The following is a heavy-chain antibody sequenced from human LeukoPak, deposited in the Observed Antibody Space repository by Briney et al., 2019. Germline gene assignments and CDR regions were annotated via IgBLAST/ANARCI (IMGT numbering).Heavy chain of an antibody. V-gene: IGHV4-31*03. CDR2: IYYSGST. D-gene: IGHD3-22*01. J-gene: IGHJ6*03. Sequence: SQTLSLTCTVSGGSISSGGYYWSWIRQHPGKGLEWIGYIYYSGSTYYNPSLKSRVTISVDTSKNQFSLKLSSVTAADTAAYYCARDRRYSFDSSGYQSPTGYYMDVWGKGTTVTVSS. CDR1: GGSISSGGYY. CDR3: ARDRRYSFDSSGYQSPTGYYMDV.